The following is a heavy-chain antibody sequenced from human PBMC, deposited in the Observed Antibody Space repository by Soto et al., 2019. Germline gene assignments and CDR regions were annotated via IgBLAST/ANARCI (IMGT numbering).Heavy chain of an antibody. J-gene: IGHJ3*02. Sequence: GGSLRLSCAASGFTFSSCAMGWVRQAPGKGLEWVSDIIDSGGSTYYADSVKGRFTISRDNAKNSLYLQMNSLRAEDTAVYYFARDRTHIVTMVYASRAAFDIRGQGTMVTVSS. CDR3: ARDRTHIVTMVYASRAAFDI. CDR2: IIDSGGST. CDR1: GFTFSSCA. D-gene: IGHD2-8*01. V-gene: IGHV3-23*01.